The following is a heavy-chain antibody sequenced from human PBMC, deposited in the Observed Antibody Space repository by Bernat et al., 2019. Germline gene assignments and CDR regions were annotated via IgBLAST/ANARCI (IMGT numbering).Heavy chain of an antibody. V-gene: IGHV3-23*01. CDR3: AKGEWTTVTTRKWVGASNIDY. CDR1: GFTFSSYA. Sequence: EVQLLESGGGLVQPGGSLRLSCAASGFTFSSYAMSWVRQAPGKGLEWVSAISGSGGSTYYADSVKGRFTISRDNSKNTLYLQMNSLRAEDTAVYYCAKGEWTTVTTRKWVGASNIDYWGQGTLVTVSS. CDR2: ISGSGGST. J-gene: IGHJ4*02. D-gene: IGHD4-17*01.